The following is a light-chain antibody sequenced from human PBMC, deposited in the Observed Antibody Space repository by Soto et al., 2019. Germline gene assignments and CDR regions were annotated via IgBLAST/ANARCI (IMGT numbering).Light chain of an antibody. CDR1: KLGDKY. J-gene: IGLJ2*01. V-gene: IGLV3-1*01. CDR3: QAWDSSTAYV. Sequence: SYELTQPPSVSVSPGQTASITCSGDKLGDKYACWYQQKPGQSPVLVIYQDSKRPSGIPERFSGSNSGNTATLTISRTQAMDEADYYCQAWDSSTAYVFGGGTKLTVL. CDR2: QDS.